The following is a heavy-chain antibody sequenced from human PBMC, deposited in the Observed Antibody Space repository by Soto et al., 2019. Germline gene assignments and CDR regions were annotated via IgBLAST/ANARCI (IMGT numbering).Heavy chain of an antibody. CDR1: GDSVASNSAA. D-gene: IGHD1-7*01. Sequence: PSQTLSLTCAISGDSVASNSAAWNWIRQSPSRGLEWLGRTYYRSKWYTDYAESVKSRITINPDTSKNQVSLQLKSVTPEDTAVYYCTRAGNYRFDYWGQGTLVTVSS. V-gene: IGHV6-1*01. CDR3: TRAGNYRFDY. CDR2: TYYRSKWYT. J-gene: IGHJ4*02.